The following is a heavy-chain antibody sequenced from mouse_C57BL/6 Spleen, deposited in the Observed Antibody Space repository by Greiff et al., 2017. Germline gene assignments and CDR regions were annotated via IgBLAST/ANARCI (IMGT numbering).Heavy chain of an antibody. CDR1: GYTFTSYW. Sequence: QVQLQQSGAELVRPGSSVKLSCKASGYTFTSYWMHWVKQRPIQGLEWIGSIDPSDSETHYNQKFKDKDTLTVDKSSSTAYMQLSSLTSEDSAVYYCARDYGSSFDYWGQGTTLTVSS. CDR2: IDPSDSET. D-gene: IGHD1-1*01. V-gene: IGHV1-52*01. CDR3: ARDYGSSFDY. J-gene: IGHJ2*01.